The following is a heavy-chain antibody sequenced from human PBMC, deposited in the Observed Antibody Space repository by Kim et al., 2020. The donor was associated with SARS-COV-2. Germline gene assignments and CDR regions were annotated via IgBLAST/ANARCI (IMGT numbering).Heavy chain of an antibody. V-gene: IGHV3-48*02. D-gene: IGHD3-10*01. Sequence: DSVKGRFTTSRDNANNSVFLQMNSLRDEDTAMYYCARLRAYYGSGSPYFDYWGQGALVTVSS. CDR3: ARLRAYYGSGSPYFDY. J-gene: IGHJ4*02.